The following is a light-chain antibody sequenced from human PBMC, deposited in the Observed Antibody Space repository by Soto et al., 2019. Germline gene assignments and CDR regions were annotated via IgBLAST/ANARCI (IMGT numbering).Light chain of an antibody. CDR1: SSDVGAYDS. J-gene: IGLJ1*01. CDR2: KGT. V-gene: IGLV2-23*01. CDR3: CSSAPESTYV. Sequence: QSALAQPASVYGSPGQSITISCTGTSSDVGAYDSVSWYQQDPHKAPQVIIYKGTRRPSGVSNRFSGSTSGNAASLTISGLQADDEADYFCCSSAPESTYVFGTGTKLTVL.